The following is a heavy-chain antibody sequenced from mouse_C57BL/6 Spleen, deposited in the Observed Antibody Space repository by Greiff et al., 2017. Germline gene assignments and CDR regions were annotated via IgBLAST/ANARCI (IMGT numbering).Heavy chain of an antibody. V-gene: IGHV1-4*01. CDR2: INPSSGYT. J-gene: IGHJ2*01. CDR1: GYTFTSYT. CDR3: ARSDLYYFDY. Sequence: QVQLQQSGAELARPGASVTMSCKASGYTFTSYTMHWVKQRPGQGLEWIGYINPSSGYTKYNQKFKDKATLTADKSSSTAYMQLSSLTSEDSAVYYCARSDLYYFDYWGQGTTLTVSS. D-gene: IGHD2-13*01.